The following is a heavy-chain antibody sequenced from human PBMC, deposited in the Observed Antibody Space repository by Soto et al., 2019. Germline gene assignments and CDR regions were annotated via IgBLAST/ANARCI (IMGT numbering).Heavy chain of an antibody. J-gene: IGHJ4*02. CDR2: IIPIFGTA. Sequence: QVQLVQSGAEVKKPGSSVKVSCKASGGTFSSYAISWVRQAPGQGLEWMGGIIPIFGTANYAQKFQGRVTITADESTSTAYMELSSLRSEDTAVYYCASGGYCISTSCYAPFDYWGQGTLVTVSS. CDR1: GGTFSSYA. CDR3: ASGGYCISTSCYAPFDY. D-gene: IGHD2-2*01. V-gene: IGHV1-69*12.